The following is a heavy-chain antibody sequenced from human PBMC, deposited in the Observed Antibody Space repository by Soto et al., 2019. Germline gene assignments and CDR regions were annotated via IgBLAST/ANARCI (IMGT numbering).Heavy chain of an antibody. J-gene: IGHJ4*02. V-gene: IGHV1-24*01. D-gene: IGHD2-21*01. CDR3: ARAVITSYGVFDY. CDR2: FDPEDGET. CDR1: GYTLTELS. Sequence: GASVKVSCKVSGYTLTELSMHWVRQAPGKGLEWMGGFDPEDGETIYAQKFQGRVTITADKSTSTAYMELSSLRSEDTAVYYCARAVITSYGVFDYWGQGTLVTVSS.